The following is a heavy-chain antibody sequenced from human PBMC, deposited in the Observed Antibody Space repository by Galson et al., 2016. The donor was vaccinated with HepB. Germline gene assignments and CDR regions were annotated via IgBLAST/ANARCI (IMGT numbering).Heavy chain of an antibody. CDR3: ARAQGDRSGDVGHFDY. J-gene: IGHJ4*02. Sequence: SLRLSCAASGFTFSNYMMNWVRQAPGKGLEWVSSISPSSRYKHWAGSLGGRFAISRDNARNSLYLQMNSLRAEDTAVYYCARAQGDRSGDVGHFDYWGQGTLVTVSS. CDR1: GFTFSNYM. CDR2: ISPSSRYK. D-gene: IGHD3-10*01. V-gene: IGHV3-21*01.